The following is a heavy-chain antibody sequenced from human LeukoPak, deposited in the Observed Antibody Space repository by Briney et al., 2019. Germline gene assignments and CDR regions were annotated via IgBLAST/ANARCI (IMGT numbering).Heavy chain of an antibody. V-gene: IGHV4-34*01. CDR1: GGSFSDYY. CDR3: ARVTGYVIEDYFDY. CDR2: INHSGIT. J-gene: IGHJ4*02. D-gene: IGHD3-22*01. Sequence: ASETLSLTCAVYGGSFSDYYWSWIRQPPGKGLEYIGEINHSGITNYNPSLKSRVTISVDTSKNQFSLKLRSVTAADTAVYYCARVTGYVIEDYFDYWGQGTLVTVSS.